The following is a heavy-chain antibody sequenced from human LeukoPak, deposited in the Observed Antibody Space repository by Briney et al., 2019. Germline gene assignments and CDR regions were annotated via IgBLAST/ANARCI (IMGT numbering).Heavy chain of an antibody. CDR3: ARGKLKLDWFDP. D-gene: IGHD1-1*01. J-gene: IGHJ5*02. Sequence: SETLSLTCTVSGGSISSYYWSWIRQPPGKGLEWIGYIYYSGSTNYNPSLKSRVTISVDTSKNQFSLKLTSVTAADTALYYCARGKLKLDWFDPWGQGTLVTVSS. CDR2: IYYSGST. CDR1: GGSISSYY. V-gene: IGHV4-59*12.